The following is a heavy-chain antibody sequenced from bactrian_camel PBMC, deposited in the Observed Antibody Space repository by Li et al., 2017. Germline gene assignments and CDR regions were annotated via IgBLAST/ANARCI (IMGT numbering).Heavy chain of an antibody. J-gene: IGHJ4*01. CDR1: GFKFSDYD. Sequence: VQLVESGGALVQPGGSLRLSCVGSGFKFSDYDVNWVRQVPGKGLEWVSVVRSGAGYTDYADHVKGRFTVARDNAKNTLYLQMNSLKTEDTAVYYCATDPFGGSLYSPTYSHWGQGTQVTVS. CDR2: VRSGAGYT. CDR3: ATDPFGGSLYSPTYSH. V-gene: IGHV3S40*01. D-gene: IGHD6*01.